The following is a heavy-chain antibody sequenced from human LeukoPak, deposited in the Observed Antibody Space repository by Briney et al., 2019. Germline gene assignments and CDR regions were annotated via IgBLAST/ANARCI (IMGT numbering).Heavy chain of an antibody. CDR1: GYTFTGYY. V-gene: IGHV1-2*06. D-gene: IGHD6-13*01. CDR2: FNPNSGGT. CDR3: ARERGRPTYSSSWSY. J-gene: IGHJ4*02. Sequence: ASVKVSCKASGYTFTGYYMHWVRQAPGQGLEWMGRFNPNSGGTNYAQKFQGRVTMTRDTSISTAYMELSRLRSDDTAVYYCARERGRPTYSSSWSYWGQGTLVTVSS.